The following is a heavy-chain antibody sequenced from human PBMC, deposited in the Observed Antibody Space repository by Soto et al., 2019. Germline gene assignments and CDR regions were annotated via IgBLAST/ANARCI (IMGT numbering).Heavy chain of an antibody. D-gene: IGHD6-19*01. Sequence: GGSLRLSCAASGFTFSSYWMSWVRQAPGRGLEWVANIKQDGSEKYYVDSVKGRFTISRDNAKNSLYLQMNSLRAEDTAVYYCEREGSGWLKYYGMDVWGQGTTVPVYS. J-gene: IGHJ6*02. CDR2: IKQDGSEK. V-gene: IGHV3-7*01. CDR1: GFTFSSYW. CDR3: EREGSGWLKYYGMDV.